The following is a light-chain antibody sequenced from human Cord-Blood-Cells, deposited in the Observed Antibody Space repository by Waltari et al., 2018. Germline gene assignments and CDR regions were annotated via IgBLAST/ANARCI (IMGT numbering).Light chain of an antibody. Sequence: QSALTQPASVSGSPGQSITISCTGTSSDVGGYNYVSWYQQHPGKAPKLMFYDASKRPSGVSNLFSGSKSGNTASLTISGLQAEDQADYYCSSYTSSSTYVFGTGTKVTVL. V-gene: IGLV2-14*01. CDR1: SSDVGGYNY. CDR3: SSYTSSSTYV. J-gene: IGLJ1*01. CDR2: DAS.